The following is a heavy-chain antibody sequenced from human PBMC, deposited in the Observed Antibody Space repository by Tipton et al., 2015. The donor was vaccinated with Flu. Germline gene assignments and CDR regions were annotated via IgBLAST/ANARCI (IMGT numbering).Heavy chain of an antibody. CDR2: VHTSAGT. J-gene: IGHJ5*01. D-gene: IGHD4-11*01. CDR3: ARRDFSNYVSDPKNWFVS. V-gene: IGHV4-38-2*01. CDR1: GEALGSSFY. Sequence: GEALGSSFYWAWIRQPPGGGLEWIANVHTSAGTYYNPSLKSRVTLSVDRSKNQFSLRLASVTAADTAVYFCARRDFSNYVSDPKNWFVSWGQGTLVTVSS.